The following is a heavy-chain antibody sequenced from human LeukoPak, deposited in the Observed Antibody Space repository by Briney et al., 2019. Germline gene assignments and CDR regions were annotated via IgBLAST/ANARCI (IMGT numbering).Heavy chain of an antibody. CDR1: GFTVSTTY. Sequence: GGSLRLSCAASGFTVSTTYMSWVRQAPGKGLEWISVIYSGGSTYYADSVKGRFTTSRDNSKNTLYLQMNSLRAEDTAVYYCARWAGYSSTWYGLFDYWGQGTLVTVSS. D-gene: IGHD6-13*01. CDR2: IYSGGST. V-gene: IGHV3-66*01. J-gene: IGHJ4*02. CDR3: ARWAGYSSTWYGLFDY.